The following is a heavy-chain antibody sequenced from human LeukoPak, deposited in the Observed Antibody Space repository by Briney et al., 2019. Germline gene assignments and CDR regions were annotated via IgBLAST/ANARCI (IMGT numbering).Heavy chain of an antibody. J-gene: IGHJ4*02. CDR1: GFTFSSYS. Sequence: PGGSLRLSCATSGFTFSSYSMNWVRQAPGKGLEWVSCISSSSSSYIYYTDSVEGRFTISRDNAKNSLTLQMNSLRAEDTAVYYCARDLKYYDSSGFDYWGQGTLVTVSS. CDR2: ISSSSSSYI. D-gene: IGHD3-22*01. V-gene: IGHV3-21*01. CDR3: ARDLKYYDSSGFDY.